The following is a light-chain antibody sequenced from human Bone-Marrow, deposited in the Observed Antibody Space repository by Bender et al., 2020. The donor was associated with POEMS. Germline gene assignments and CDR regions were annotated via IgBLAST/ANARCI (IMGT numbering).Light chain of an antibody. CDR2: EVS. CDR3: SSYTSSSTYV. Sequence: QSALTQPPSMSGSPGQSVTISCTGTSNDVGSYNRVSWYQQPPGTAPKLMIYEVSNRPSGVPDRFSGSKSGNTASLTISGLQAEDEADYYCSSYTSSSTYVFGTGTKVTVL. V-gene: IGLV2-18*02. J-gene: IGLJ1*01. CDR1: SNDVGSYNR.